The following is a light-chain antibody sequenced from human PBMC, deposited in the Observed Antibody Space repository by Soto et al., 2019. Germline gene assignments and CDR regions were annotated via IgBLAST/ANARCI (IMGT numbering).Light chain of an antibody. CDR3: QQRSNWPLT. Sequence: EIVLTQSPSTLSLSPGERATLSCRASQSVSSFLAWYQQKPGQAPRLLIYDASNKATGIPAKFSGSGSGTDFTLTTNSLEHEDFAVYYCQQRSNWPLTFGGGTKVEIK. CDR2: DAS. J-gene: IGKJ4*01. CDR1: QSVSSF. V-gene: IGKV3-11*01.